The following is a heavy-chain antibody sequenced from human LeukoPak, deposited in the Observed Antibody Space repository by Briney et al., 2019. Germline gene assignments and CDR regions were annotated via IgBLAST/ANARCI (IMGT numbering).Heavy chain of an antibody. J-gene: IGHJ4*02. CDR3: ARDDRWLRRSSDFDY. Sequence: PGGSLRLSCAASGFTFSDYYMSWIRQAPGKGLEWVSYISSSGSTIYYADSVKGRFTISRDNAKSSLYLQMNSLRAEDTAVYYCARDDRWLRRSSDFDYWGQGTLVTVSS. D-gene: IGHD5-12*01. CDR2: ISSSGSTI. CDR1: GFTFSDYY. V-gene: IGHV3-11*04.